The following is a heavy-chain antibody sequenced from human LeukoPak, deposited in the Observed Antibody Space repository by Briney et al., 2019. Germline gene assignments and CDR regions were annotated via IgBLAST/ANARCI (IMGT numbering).Heavy chain of an antibody. D-gene: IGHD1-26*01. CDR3: AAAVGAHFDY. J-gene: IGHJ4*02. V-gene: IGHV3-33*08. Sequence: GGSLRLSCAASGFTLSSYGMHWVRQAPGKGLEWVAVIWYDGSNKYYADSVKGRFTISRDNSKNTLYLQMNSLRAEDTAVYYCAAAVGAHFDYWGQGTLVTVSS. CDR2: IWYDGSNK. CDR1: GFTLSSYG.